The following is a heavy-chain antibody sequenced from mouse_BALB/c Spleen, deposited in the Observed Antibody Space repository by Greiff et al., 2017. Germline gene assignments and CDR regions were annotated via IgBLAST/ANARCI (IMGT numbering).Heavy chain of an antibody. CDR1: GFTFSSFG. CDR3: ARGDRYDWYFDV. Sequence: EVMLVESGGGLVQPGGSRKLSCAASGFTFSSFGMHWVRQAPEKGLEWVAYISSGSSTIYYADTVKGRFTISRDNPKNTLFLQMTSLRSEDTAMYYCARGDRYDWYFDVWGAGTTVTVSS. D-gene: IGHD2-14*01. J-gene: IGHJ1*01. V-gene: IGHV5-17*02. CDR2: ISSGSSTI.